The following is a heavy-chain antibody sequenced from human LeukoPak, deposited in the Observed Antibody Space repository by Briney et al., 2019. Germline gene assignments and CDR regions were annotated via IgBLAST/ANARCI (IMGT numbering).Heavy chain of an antibody. CDR1: GFSFSGNS. V-gene: IGHV3-21*01. CDR2: ISRTSTYI. Sequence: PGGSLRLSCVGSGFSFSGNSMNWVRQALGKGLEWVSGISRTSTYIYYADSVQGRFTISRDNAKNSLYLQMDSLRAEDTAVYYCARDFVNSGYYFDYWGQGTQVTVSS. J-gene: IGHJ4*02. D-gene: IGHD3-22*01. CDR3: ARDFVNSGYYFDY.